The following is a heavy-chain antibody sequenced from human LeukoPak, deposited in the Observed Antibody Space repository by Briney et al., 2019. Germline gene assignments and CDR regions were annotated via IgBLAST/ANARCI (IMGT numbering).Heavy chain of an antibody. Sequence: GGSLRLSCAASGFTFISYEMNWVGRAPGKGLEWVSYISSSDNTRTYADSVKGRFTISRDNAKNSLYLEMNSLRAEDTAVYYCAREIVSAVAGNFDYWGQGTLVTVSS. CDR2: ISSSDNTR. CDR1: GFTFISYE. J-gene: IGHJ4*02. CDR3: AREIVSAVAGNFDY. D-gene: IGHD6-19*01. V-gene: IGHV3-48*03.